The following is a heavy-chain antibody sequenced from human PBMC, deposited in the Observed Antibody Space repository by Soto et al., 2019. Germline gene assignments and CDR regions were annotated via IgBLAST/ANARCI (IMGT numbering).Heavy chain of an antibody. V-gene: IGHV3-23*01. CDR2: ISGSGGST. CDR3: AKAGYSSSWYYYYGMDL. J-gene: IGHJ6*01. Sequence: WGSLRLACATCGFTFSIYAMNWVRQAPGKGLEWVSAISGSGGSTYYADSVKGRFTISRDNSKNTLYLQMNSLRAEDTAVYYCAKAGYSSSWYYYYGMDLWGQGTTVTVSS. D-gene: IGHD6-13*01. CDR1: GFTFSIYA.